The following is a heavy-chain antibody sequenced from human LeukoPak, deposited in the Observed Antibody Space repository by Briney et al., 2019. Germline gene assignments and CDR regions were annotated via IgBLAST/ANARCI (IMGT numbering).Heavy chain of an antibody. J-gene: IGHJ4*02. CDR2: ISAYNGNT. V-gene: IGHV1-18*01. CDR1: GGTFSSYG. CDR3: ARGHYYDSSGYSDY. Sequence: ASVKVSCKASGGTFSSYGISWVRQAPGQGLEWMGWISAYNGNTNYAQKLQGRVTMTTDTSTSTAYMELRSLRSDDTAVYYCARGHYYDSSGYSDYWGQGTLVTVSS. D-gene: IGHD3-22*01.